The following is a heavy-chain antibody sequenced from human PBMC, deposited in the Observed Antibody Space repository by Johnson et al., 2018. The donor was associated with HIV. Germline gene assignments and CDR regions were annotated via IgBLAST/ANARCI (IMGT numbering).Heavy chain of an antibody. CDR2: ISYDGSTK. D-gene: IGHD5-18*01. V-gene: IGHV3-30-3*01. Sequence: QVQLVESGGGLVQTGGSLRLSCVASGFTFSTYAIHWVRQAPGKGLEWVAIISYDGSTKYYADSVKGRFTISRDNSKNSLYLQMNSLRAEDTAVYYCARDQRGGYSYGDAFDFWGQGTVVSVST. J-gene: IGHJ3*01. CDR3: ARDQRGGYSYGDAFDF. CDR1: GFTFSTYA.